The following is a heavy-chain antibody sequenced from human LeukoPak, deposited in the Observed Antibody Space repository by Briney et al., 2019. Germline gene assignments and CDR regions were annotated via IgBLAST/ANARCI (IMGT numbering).Heavy chain of an antibody. CDR2: TSYDGSNR. D-gene: IGHD6-13*01. J-gene: IGHJ4*02. CDR3: AKDRETTASGTFDF. CDR1: GFTFSSYG. V-gene: IGHV3-30*18. Sequence: PGGSLRLSCAASGFTFSSYGMHWVRQAPGKGLEWVAATSYDGSNRHYADSVKGRFTISRDNSKNTLYLQMNSLRAEDTGVYFCAKDRETTASGTFDFRGQGTLVTVSS.